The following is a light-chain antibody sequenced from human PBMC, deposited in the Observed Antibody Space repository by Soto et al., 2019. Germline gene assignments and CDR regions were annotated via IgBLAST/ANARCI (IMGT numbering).Light chain of an antibody. J-gene: IGKJ5*01. CDR2: GAS. V-gene: IGKV3-20*01. Sequence: IGLAQTPATLCLSPGEKANLFCSASQSVSRNYLAWYQKKPGQAPRLLIYGASTRATAIPDRFSGSGSGTDFTLTITRLEPEDSAVYFCQQYTGPPTNFGQGTRLEI. CDR3: QQYTGPPTN. CDR1: QSVSRNY.